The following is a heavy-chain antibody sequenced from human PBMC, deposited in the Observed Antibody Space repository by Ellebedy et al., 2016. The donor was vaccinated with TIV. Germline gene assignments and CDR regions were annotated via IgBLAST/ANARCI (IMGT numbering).Heavy chain of an antibody. CDR1: GFTFSSYA. Sequence: GESLKISCAASGFTFSSYAMHWVRQAPGKGLEWVAVISYDGSNKYYADSVKGRFTISRDNSKNTLYLQMNSLRAEDTAVYYCAREGYCSSTSCYHAFDIWGQGTMVTVSS. CDR3: AREGYCSSTSCYHAFDI. V-gene: IGHV3-30*14. D-gene: IGHD2-2*01. CDR2: ISYDGSNK. J-gene: IGHJ3*02.